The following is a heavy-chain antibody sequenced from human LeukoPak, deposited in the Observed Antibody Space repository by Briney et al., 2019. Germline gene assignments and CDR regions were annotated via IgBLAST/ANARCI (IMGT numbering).Heavy chain of an antibody. CDR2: ISAYNGNT. CDR3: ARDKDILTGYPTGDWFDP. J-gene: IGHJ5*02. Sequence: ASVKVSCKAPGYTFTSYGISWVRQAPGQGLEWMGWISAYNGNTNYAQKLQGRVTMTTDTSTSTAYMELRSLRSDDTAVYYCARDKDILTGYPTGDWFDPWGQGTLVTVSS. V-gene: IGHV1-18*04. CDR1: GYTFTSYG. D-gene: IGHD3-9*01.